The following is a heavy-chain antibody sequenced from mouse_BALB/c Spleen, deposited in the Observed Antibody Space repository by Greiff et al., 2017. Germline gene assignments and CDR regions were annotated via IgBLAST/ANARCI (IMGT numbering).Heavy chain of an antibody. D-gene: IGHD3-1*01. CDR3: GHSSGYGAMDY. CDR2: INPSNGRT. CDR1: GYTFTSYW. V-gene: IGHV1S81*02. Sequence: QVHVKQPGAELVKPGASVKLSCKASGYTFTSYWMHWVKQRPGQGLEWIGEINPSNGRTNYTEKFKSKATLTVDKSSSTAYMQLSSLTSEDSAVYYCGHSSGYGAMDYWGQGTSVTVSS. J-gene: IGHJ4*01.